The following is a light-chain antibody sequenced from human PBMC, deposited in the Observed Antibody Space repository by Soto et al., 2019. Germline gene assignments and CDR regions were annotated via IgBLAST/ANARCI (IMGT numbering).Light chain of an antibody. CDR3: AVWDDSLSGVV. J-gene: IGLJ2*01. Sequence: QSVLAQPPSASGTPGQRVTISCSGSTSNIGSNLASWYQQLPGSAPKLPIYNDNERPSGVPDRFSGSKSGTSASLGISGLRSEDEAHYFCAVWDDSLSGVVFGGGTKLTVL. V-gene: IGLV1-47*02. CDR2: NDN. CDR1: TSNIGSNL.